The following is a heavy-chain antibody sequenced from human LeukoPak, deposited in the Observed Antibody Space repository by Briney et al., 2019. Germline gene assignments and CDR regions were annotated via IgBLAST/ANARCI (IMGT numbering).Heavy chain of an antibody. V-gene: IGHV4-34*01. D-gene: IGHD2-2*01. CDR3: ATCTSCPQHYYYYYMDV. CDR1: GGSFSGYY. J-gene: IGHJ6*03. Sequence: SETLSLTCAVYGGSFSGYYWSWIRQPPGKGLEWIGEINHSGSTNYNPSLESRVTISVDTSKNQFSLKLSSVTAADTAVYYCATCTSCPQHYYYYYMDVWGKGTTVTVSS. CDR2: INHSGST.